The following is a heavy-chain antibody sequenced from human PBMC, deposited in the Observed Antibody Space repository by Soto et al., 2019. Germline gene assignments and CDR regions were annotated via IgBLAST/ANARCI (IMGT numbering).Heavy chain of an antibody. CDR2: ISGSGGST. J-gene: IGHJ3*02. V-gene: IGHV3-23*01. CDR1: GFTFSSYA. D-gene: IGHD3-16*02. Sequence: GESLKISCAASGFTFSSYAMSWVRQAPGKGLEWVSAISGSGGSTYYADSVKGRFTISRDNSKNTLYLQMNSLRAEDTAVYYCAKMDYDYIWGSYRPNAFDIWGQGTMVTVSS. CDR3: AKMDYDYIWGSYRPNAFDI.